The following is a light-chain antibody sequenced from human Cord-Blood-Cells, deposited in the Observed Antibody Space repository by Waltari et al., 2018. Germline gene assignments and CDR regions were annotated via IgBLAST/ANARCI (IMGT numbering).Light chain of an antibody. CDR3: QAWDSSTYV. CDR2: QGS. Sequence: SYELTQPPSVSVSPGQTASITCSGDKSGDKYACWYQQKPGQSPVLVIYQGSKRPSGIPERFSGSNSGNTAALTISGTQAMDEADYYCQAWDSSTYVFGTGTKVTVL. J-gene: IGLJ1*01. V-gene: IGLV3-1*01. CDR1: KSGDKY.